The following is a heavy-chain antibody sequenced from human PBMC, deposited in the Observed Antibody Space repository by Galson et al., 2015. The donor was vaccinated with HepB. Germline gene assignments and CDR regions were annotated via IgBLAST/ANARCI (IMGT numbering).Heavy chain of an antibody. CDR3: ARDSGTFNAFDI. CDR1: GFNFSDYY. V-gene: IGHV3-11*05. CDR2: ISTTSRFS. D-gene: IGHD1-26*01. J-gene: IGHJ3*02. Sequence: SLRLSCAASGFNFSDYYMSWIRQAPGKGLEWVSYISTTSRFSNYGDSVKGRFTISRDNAKNSLFLQMHDLRVDDTGIYYCARDSGTFNAFDIWGQGTKVTVSS.